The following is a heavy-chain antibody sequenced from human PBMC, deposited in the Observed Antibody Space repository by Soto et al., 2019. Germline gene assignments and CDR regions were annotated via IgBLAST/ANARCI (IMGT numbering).Heavy chain of an antibody. V-gene: IGHV1-18*01. CDR2: ISAYNGDT. J-gene: IGHJ4*02. D-gene: IGHD1-1*01. Sequence: QVQLVQSGAEMKEPGASVKVSCKASGYTLTSYGISWVRQAPGQGLEWMGWISAYNGDTNYAQKLQGRVTMTTDTSTNTDYMELRSLRLDDTAVYYCARAPSTISTTGSLAFWGQGTLVTVSS. CDR3: ARAPSTISTTGSLAF. CDR1: GYTLTSYG.